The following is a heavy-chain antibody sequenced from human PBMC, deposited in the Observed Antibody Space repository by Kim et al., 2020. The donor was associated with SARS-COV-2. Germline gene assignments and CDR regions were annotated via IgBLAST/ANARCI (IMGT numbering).Heavy chain of an antibody. CDR2: INHSGTP. CDR3: ARGLKSVILCY. V-gene: IGHV4-34*01. D-gene: IGHD3-10*01. J-gene: IGHJ4*02. Sequence: SETLSLTCAVFNGSFSDSYWSWIRQPPGKGLEWIGEINHSGTPTYNPSLKSRITISVDTSKKQVSLKLSSGTAADTAVYYCARGLKSVILCYWGQGTLVTVSS. CDR1: NGSFSDSY.